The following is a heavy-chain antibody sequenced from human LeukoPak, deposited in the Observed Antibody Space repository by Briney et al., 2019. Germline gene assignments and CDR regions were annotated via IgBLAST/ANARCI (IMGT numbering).Heavy chain of an antibody. CDR2: MNPNSGNT. J-gene: IGHJ6*04. V-gene: IGHV1-8*01. Sequence: GASVKVSCKASGYTFTSYDINWVRQATGQGLEWMGWMNPNSGNTGYAQKFQGRVTMTRNTSISTAYMELSSLRSEDTAAYYCARGHIGGYCSSTSCFRWRFMDVWGKGTTVTVSS. D-gene: IGHD2-2*03. CDR3: ARGHIGGYCSSTSCFRWRFMDV. CDR1: GYTFTSYD.